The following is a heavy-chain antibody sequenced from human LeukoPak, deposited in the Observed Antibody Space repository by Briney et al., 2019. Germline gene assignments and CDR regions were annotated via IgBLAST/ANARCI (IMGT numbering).Heavy chain of an antibody. CDR3: AKSLYSYGIPY. J-gene: IGHJ4*02. CDR1: GFTFSSYA. V-gene: IGHV3-23*01. D-gene: IGHD3-16*01. CDR2: ISGSGGST. Sequence: GGSLRLSCAASGFTFSSYAMSWIRQAPGKGLEWVSTISGSGGSTYYADSVKGRFTISRDNSKNTLYLQMNSLRAEDTAVYYCAKSLYSYGIPYWGQGTLVTVSS.